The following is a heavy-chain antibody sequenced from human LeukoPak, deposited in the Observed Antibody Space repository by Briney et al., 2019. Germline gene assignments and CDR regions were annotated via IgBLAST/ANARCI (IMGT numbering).Heavy chain of an antibody. CDR1: GFTFSSYA. D-gene: IGHD5-24*01. Sequence: GGSLRLSCAASGFTFSSYAMSWARQAPGKGLEWVSAIYGSGDTTYYADSVKGRFTVSRDNSKNTLYLQMDGLRAEDTAVYHCAKMAGMTRQVYYMDVWGKGATVTVSS. CDR3: AKMAGMTRQVYYMDV. J-gene: IGHJ6*03. V-gene: IGHV3-23*01. CDR2: IYGSGDTT.